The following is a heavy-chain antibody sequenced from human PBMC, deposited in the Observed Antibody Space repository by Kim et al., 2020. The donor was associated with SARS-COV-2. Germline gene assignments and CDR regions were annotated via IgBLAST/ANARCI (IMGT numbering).Heavy chain of an antibody. D-gene: IGHD2-2*01. V-gene: IGHV3-48*02. CDR3: ARDCSSTSCYYDCMDV. Sequence: GGSLRLSCAASGFTFSSYSMNWVRQAPGKGLEWVSYISSSSSTIYYADSVKGRFTISRDNAKNSLYLQMNSLRDEDTAVYYCARDCSSTSCYYDCMDVWGQGTTVTVSS. CDR2: ISSSSSTI. J-gene: IGHJ6*02. CDR1: GFTFSSYS.